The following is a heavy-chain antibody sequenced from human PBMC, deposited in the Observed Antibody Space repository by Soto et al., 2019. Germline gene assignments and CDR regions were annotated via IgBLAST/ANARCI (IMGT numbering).Heavy chain of an antibody. CDR2: IYYSGST. CDR1: GGSISSYY. Sequence: TSETLSLTGTGSGGSISSYYWSWIRQPPGKGLEWIGYIYYSGSTNYNPSLKSRVTISVDTSKNQFSLKLSSVTAADTAVYYCARGVFAYCSGGSCYSRDPYYYYYMDVWGKGTTVTVSS. J-gene: IGHJ6*03. V-gene: IGHV4-59*01. D-gene: IGHD2-15*01. CDR3: ARGVFAYCSGGSCYSRDPYYYYYMDV.